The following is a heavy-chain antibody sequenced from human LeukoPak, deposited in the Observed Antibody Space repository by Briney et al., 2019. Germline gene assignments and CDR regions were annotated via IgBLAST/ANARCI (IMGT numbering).Heavy chain of an antibody. CDR1: GFTFSDSH. D-gene: IGHD6-19*01. CDR2: ISGSGDNT. Sequence: GGSLRLSCAASGFTFSDSHMSWVRQAPGKGLEWVSSISGSGDNTYYAESVKGRFTISRDNSKNTLFLQMNSLRAEDTAVFYCAKRSGYTTGWFFDFWGQGTLVTVSS. J-gene: IGHJ4*02. CDR3: AKRSGYTTGWFFDF. V-gene: IGHV3-23*01.